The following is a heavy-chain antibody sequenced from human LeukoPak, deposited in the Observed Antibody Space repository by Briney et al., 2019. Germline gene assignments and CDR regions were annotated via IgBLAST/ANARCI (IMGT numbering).Heavy chain of an antibody. D-gene: IGHD3-22*01. CDR1: GGSISSGSYY. Sequence: PSQTLSLTCTASGGSISSGSYYWRWIRQPAGTGLEWIGRIYTSGSTNYNPSLKSRVTISVDTSKNQFSLKLSSVTAADTAVYYCASTRYYHDGAGYYPVPFFDYWGQGTLVTVSS. CDR2: IYTSGST. V-gene: IGHV4-61*02. J-gene: IGHJ4*02. CDR3: ASTRYYHDGAGYYPVPFFDY.